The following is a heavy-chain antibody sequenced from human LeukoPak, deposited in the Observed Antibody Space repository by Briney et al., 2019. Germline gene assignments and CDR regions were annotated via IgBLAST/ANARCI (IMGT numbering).Heavy chain of an antibody. CDR1: GASVSSGSYY. V-gene: IGHV4-61*01. J-gene: IGHJ4*02. CDR3: ARENYGDFIDY. CDR2: IYYSGST. D-gene: IGHD4-17*01. Sequence: SETLSLTCTVSGASVSSGSYYWSWIRQPPGKGLEWIGYIYYSGSTNYNPSLKSRVTISVDTSKNQFSLKLSSVTAADTAVYYCARENYGDFIDYWGQGTLVTVSS.